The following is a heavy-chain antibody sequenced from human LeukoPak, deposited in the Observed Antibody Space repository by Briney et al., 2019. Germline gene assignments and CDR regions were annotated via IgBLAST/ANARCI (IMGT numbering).Heavy chain of an antibody. V-gene: IGHV4-39*07. J-gene: IGHJ4*02. D-gene: IGHD3-10*01. CDR1: GGSISTSSYY. Sequence: PSETLFLTCTVSGGSISTSSYYWGWIRQPPGKGLEWIGNIYSSGSTYYNPSLKSRVTISVDTSKNHLSLKLTSVTAADTAVYYCARGYGSGSYYNPLFDYWGQGTLVTVSS. CDR2: IYSSGST. CDR3: ARGYGSGSYYNPLFDY.